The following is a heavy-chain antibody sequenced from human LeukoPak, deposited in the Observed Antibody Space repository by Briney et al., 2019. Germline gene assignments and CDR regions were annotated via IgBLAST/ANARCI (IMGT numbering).Heavy chain of an antibody. D-gene: IGHD2-21*02. CDR1: GFTFSSYE. J-gene: IGHJ4*02. V-gene: IGHV3-48*03. CDR2: ISSSGSTK. Sequence: PGGSLRLSCAASGFTFSSYEMNWVRQAPGKGLEWVSYISSSGSTKYYADSVKGRFTISRDNSKNTLYLQMNSLRPEDTAVYYCAKDSALYCGGDCFSGYFDYWGQGTLVTVSS. CDR3: AKDSALYCGGDCFSGYFDY.